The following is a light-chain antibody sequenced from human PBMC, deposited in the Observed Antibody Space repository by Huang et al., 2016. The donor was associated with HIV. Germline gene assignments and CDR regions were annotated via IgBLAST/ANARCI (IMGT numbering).Light chain of an antibody. J-gene: IGKJ2*01. V-gene: IGKV1-33*01. CDR2: DAF. Sequence: DIQMTQSSSSLSASVGDRVTITCQASQDIGNYLNGYRQKPGRAPELLIYDAFNLEKGVPSRFSGSGSGADFTFTISSLQPEDSATYYCHQYHNLPYTFGQGTKLEIK. CDR3: HQYHNLPYT. CDR1: QDIGNY.